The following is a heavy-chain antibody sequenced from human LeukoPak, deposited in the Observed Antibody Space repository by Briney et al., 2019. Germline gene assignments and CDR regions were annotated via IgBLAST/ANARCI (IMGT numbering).Heavy chain of an antibody. D-gene: IGHD6-13*01. CDR3: AKDRGSWYFLNFDY. CDR1: GFTFSSYA. J-gene: IGHJ4*02. Sequence: GGSLRLSCAASGFTFSSYAMSWVRQAPGTRLEWVSAISGSGGSTYYADSVKGRFTISRDNSKNTLYLQMNSLRAEDTAVYYCAKDRGSWYFLNFDYWGQGTLGTVSS. CDR2: ISGSGGST. V-gene: IGHV3-23*01.